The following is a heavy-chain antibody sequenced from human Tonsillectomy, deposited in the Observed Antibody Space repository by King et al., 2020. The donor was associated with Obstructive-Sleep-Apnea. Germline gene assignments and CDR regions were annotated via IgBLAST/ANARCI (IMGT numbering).Heavy chain of an antibody. Sequence: QLQESGPGLVKPSETLSLTCTVSGGSISSYYWSWIRQIPGKGLEWIGYVYYSGSTNYNPSLKSRVTISVDTSKNQFSLKLSSVTAADTAVYYCARLKVRAIFHYWGQGTLVTVSS. CDR1: GGSISSYY. D-gene: IGHD3-10*01. V-gene: IGHV4-59*08. J-gene: IGHJ4*02. CDR2: VYYSGST. CDR3: ARLKVRAIFHY.